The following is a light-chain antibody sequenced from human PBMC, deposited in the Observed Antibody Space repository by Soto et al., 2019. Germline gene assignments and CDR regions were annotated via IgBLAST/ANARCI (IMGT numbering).Light chain of an antibody. CDR3: SSYAGSNTPVI. CDR2: EVS. J-gene: IGLJ2*01. CDR1: SSDVGGYNY. V-gene: IGLV2-8*01. Sequence: QSVLTQPPSASGSPGQSGTISCTGTSSDVGGYNYVSWYQQHPGKAPKFLIFEVSRRPSGVPDRFSGSKSGNTASLTVSGLQADDEADYYCSSYAGSNTPVIFGGGTKLTVL.